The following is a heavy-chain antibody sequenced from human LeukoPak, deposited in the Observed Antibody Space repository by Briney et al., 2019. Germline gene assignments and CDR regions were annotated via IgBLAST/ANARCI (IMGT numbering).Heavy chain of an antibody. D-gene: IGHD5-18*01. Sequence: SETLSLTCAVYGGSFSGYYWSWIRQPPGKGLEWIGEINHSGSTNYNPSLKSRVTISVDTSRNQFSLKLSSVTAADTAVYYCARAEDTAMAPSFDYWGQGTLVTVSS. V-gene: IGHV4-34*01. J-gene: IGHJ4*02. CDR2: INHSGST. CDR3: ARAEDTAMAPSFDY. CDR1: GGSFSGYY.